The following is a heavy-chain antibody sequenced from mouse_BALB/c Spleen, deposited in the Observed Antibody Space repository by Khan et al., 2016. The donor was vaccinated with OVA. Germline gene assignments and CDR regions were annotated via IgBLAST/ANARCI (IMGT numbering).Heavy chain of an antibody. V-gene: IGHV1S137*01. CDR1: GYTFTDFT. J-gene: IGHJ3*01. CDR2: ISTYYGDA. Sequence: QVQLKQSGAELVRPGVSVKISCKGSGYTFTDFTMHWVKQSHAMSLEWIGVISTYYGDATYNQKFKDKATMTVDKSSSTAYMELARLTSEDSAIYCSTRGGGGNRFAYWGQGTLVTVSA. CDR3: TRGGGGNRFAY.